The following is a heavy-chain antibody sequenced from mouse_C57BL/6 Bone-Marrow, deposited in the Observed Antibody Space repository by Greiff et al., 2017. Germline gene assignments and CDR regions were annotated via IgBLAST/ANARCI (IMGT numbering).Heavy chain of an antibody. CDR2: ISGGGGNT. CDR1: GFTFSSYT. V-gene: IGHV5-9*01. Sequence: EVQRVESGGGLVKPGGSLKLSCAASGFTFSSYTMSWVRQTPEKRLEWVATISGGGGNTYYPDSVKGRFTISRDNAKNTLYLQMSSLRSEDTALYDCERRYYGSLSYAMDYWGQGTSVTVSA. CDR3: ERRYYGSLSYAMDY. J-gene: IGHJ4*01. D-gene: IGHD1-1*01.